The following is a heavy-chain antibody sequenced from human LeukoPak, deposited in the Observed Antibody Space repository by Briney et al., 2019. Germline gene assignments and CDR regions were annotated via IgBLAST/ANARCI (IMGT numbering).Heavy chain of an antibody. J-gene: IGHJ3*02. CDR3: AKDTHFLYSSSSLDI. CDR2: ISWDGGST. V-gene: IGHV3-43*01. Sequence: GGSLRLSCAASGFTFDDYTMHWVRQAPGKGLEWVSLISWDGGSTYYADSVKGRFTISRDNSKNSLYLQMNSLRAEDTALYYCAKDTHFLYSSSSLDIWGQGTMVTVSS. CDR1: GFTFDDYT. D-gene: IGHD6-6*01.